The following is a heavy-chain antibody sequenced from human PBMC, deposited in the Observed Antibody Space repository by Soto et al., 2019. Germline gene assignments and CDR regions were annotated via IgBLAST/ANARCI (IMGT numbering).Heavy chain of an antibody. V-gene: IGHV1-18*01. CDR3: ARDDRQWAGAEAVVTAPSVYPGMHV. D-gene: IGHD2-21*02. CDR1: GYIFINYG. Sequence: QVQLVQSGAEVKKPGASVKVSCKASGYIFINYGLSWVRQAPGEGLEWMGWISVHNGKKHSAQKFQSRVTMTTDTSTSTAYMALRSLRSDDSAVYYCARDDRQWAGAEAVVTAPSVYPGMHVWGQGTTVIVSS. J-gene: IGHJ6*02. CDR2: ISVHNGKK.